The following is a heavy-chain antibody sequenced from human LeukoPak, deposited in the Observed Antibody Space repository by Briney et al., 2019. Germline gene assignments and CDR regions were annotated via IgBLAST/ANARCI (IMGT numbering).Heavy chain of an antibody. CDR1: GFIFNNHG. V-gene: IGHV3-23*01. CDR3: AKGSSGYFFDL. D-gene: IGHD3-22*01. CDR2: ISNGGGGT. J-gene: IGHJ4*02. Sequence: GGSLRLSCAASGFIFNNHGLVWVRQAPGKGLEWVSAISNGGGGTTYADFVKGRFTISRDNSKNTLFLQMDSLRAEDTALYYCAKGSSGYFFDLWGQGTLVTVSS.